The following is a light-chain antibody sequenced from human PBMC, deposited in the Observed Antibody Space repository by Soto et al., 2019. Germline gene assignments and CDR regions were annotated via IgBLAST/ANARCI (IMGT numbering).Light chain of an antibody. CDR2: DVS. CDR1: SRNVGGYNY. V-gene: IGLV2-14*01. CDR3: NTYTSSIYD. J-gene: IGLJ1*01. Sequence: QSALTQPASVSASPGPSITISRPGKSRNVGGYNYVSWYQQNPGKAPKLMMYDVSSRPSGVSHRFSGATSGNTASLTISGLQVEDEADYYSNTYTSSIYDFGTGPKV.